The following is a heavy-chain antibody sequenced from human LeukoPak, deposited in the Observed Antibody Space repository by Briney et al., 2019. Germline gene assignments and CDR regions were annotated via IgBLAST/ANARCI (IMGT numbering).Heavy chain of an antibody. J-gene: IGHJ6*03. CDR2: ISSSSYI. CDR1: GFTFSSYS. Sequence: PGGSLRLSCAASGFTFSSYSMNWVRQAPGKGLEWVSSISSSSYIYYADSVKGRFTISRDNAKNSLYLQMNSLRAEDTAVYYCARDGRGYSGYDSVYYYYMDVWGKGTTVTVSS. V-gene: IGHV3-21*01. CDR3: ARDGRGYSGYDSVYYYYMDV. D-gene: IGHD5-12*01.